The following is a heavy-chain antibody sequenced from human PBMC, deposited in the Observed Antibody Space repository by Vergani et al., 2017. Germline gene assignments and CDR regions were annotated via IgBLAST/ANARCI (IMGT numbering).Heavy chain of an antibody. D-gene: IGHD3-16*01. CDR1: GFTLSNYD. CDR3: AKHFRGWGIDY. J-gene: IGHJ4*02. CDR2: IQFDGSNQ. V-gene: IGHV3-30*02. Sequence: QVQLVESGGGVVQRGGSLRLSCATSGFTLSNYDMQWVRQGPGKGLEFVAFIQFDGSNQYYADSVKDRFTLSRDFSKNTLKLQINSLRTDDTATYYCAKHFRGWGIDYWGQGTQVIVSS.